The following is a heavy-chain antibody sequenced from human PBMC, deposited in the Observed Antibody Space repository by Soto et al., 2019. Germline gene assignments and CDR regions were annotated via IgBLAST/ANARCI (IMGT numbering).Heavy chain of an antibody. CDR3: ARHQADGTGSFPFDY. J-gene: IGHJ4*02. V-gene: IGHV4-59*08. CDR2: IYYSGTT. Sequence: PSETLSLTCAVSGGSISPYYWSWVRQPPGKGLEWIGYIYYSGTTSYNPSLMRRVTISVDASKSQFSLKLTSVTAADTAVYYCARHQADGTGSFPFDYWGQGILVTVSS. D-gene: IGHD1-26*01. CDR1: GGSISPYY.